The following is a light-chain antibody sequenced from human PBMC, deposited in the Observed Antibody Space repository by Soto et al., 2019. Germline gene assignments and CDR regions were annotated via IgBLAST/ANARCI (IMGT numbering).Light chain of an antibody. CDR3: QSYEISRTGFYV. Sequence: QLVLTQPPSVSGAPGQRVTISCTGSSSDIGAGFDVHWYQHLPGTAPKLLIYGNTNRPSGVPGRFSGSKSGTSASLVITGLQAEDEADYYCQSYEISRTGFYVFVTGTKLTVL. V-gene: IGLV1-40*01. CDR2: GNT. J-gene: IGLJ1*01. CDR1: SSDIGAGFD.